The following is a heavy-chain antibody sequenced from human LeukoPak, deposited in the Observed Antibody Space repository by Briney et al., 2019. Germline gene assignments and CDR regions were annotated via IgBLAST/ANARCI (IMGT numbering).Heavy chain of an antibody. D-gene: IGHD2-2*01. CDR1: GGSISSYY. CDR3: ARDTYYCSSTSCPYYYYYYMDV. CDR2: IYYSGST. J-gene: IGHJ6*03. V-gene: IGHV4-59*01. Sequence: SETLSLTCTVSGGSISSYYWSWIRQPPGRGLEWIGYIYYSGSTNYNPSLKSRVTISVDTSKNQFSLKLSSVTAADTAVYYCARDTYYCSSTSCPYYYYYYMDVWGKGTTVTVSS.